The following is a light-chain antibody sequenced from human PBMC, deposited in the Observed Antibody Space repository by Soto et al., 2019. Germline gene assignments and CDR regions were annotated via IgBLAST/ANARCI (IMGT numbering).Light chain of an antibody. CDR3: MQTIQLPLT. CDR2: EVS. Sequence: IVLTQTPLSLSVTPGQPASISCKSSQSLRHSDGRTYVYWYVQRPGQPPQLLIYEVSIRFSGVPDRFGSYGSWTDFTLEISRVEAEDVGIYYCMQTIQLPLTFGGGTKVDIK. CDR1: QSLRHSDGRTY. V-gene: IGKV2D-29*01. J-gene: IGKJ4*01.